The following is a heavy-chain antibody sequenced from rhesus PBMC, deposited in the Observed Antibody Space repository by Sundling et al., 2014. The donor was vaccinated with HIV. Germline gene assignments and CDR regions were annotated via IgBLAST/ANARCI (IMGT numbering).Heavy chain of an antibody. J-gene: IGHJ4*01. CDR2: ISGSGGST. CDR1: GGSISRSYW. V-gene: IGHV4-92*01. D-gene: IGHD3-3*01. Sequence: QVQLQESGPGLVKPSETLSLTCTVSGGSISRSYWWTWIRQPPGKGLEWIGRISGSGGSTDYSPSLKSRVIISTDTSKNHFSLKLTSVTAADTAVYYCAGNIWAGHYAGHFDYWGQGVLVTVSS. CDR3: AGNIWAGHYAGHFDY.